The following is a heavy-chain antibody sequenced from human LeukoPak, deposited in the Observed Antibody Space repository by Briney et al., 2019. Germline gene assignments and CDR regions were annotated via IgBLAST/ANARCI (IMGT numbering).Heavy chain of an antibody. J-gene: IGHJ5*02. CDR1: GDSVTSNTAA. CDR2: TYYRSKWYN. CDR3: ARGGRGYSSGSYYKRRAWFDP. Sequence: SQTLSLTCAISGDSVTSNTAAWNWIRQSPSRGLEWLGRTYYRSKWYNDYAVSVKSRITINPDTSKNQFSLQLNSVTPEDTAVYYCARGGRGYSSGSYYKRRAWFDPWGQGTLVTVSS. D-gene: IGHD3-10*01. V-gene: IGHV6-1*01.